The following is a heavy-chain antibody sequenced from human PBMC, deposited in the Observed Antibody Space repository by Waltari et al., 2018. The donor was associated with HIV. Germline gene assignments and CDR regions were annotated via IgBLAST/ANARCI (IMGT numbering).Heavy chain of an antibody. J-gene: IGHJ6*02. CDR1: GFTFDDYA. D-gene: IGHD3-10*01. CDR2: IIWMGCSM. CDR3: AKGTAEYYGSGRLGV. Sequence: EVQLVESGGGLVQPGRSLRLSCAASGFTFDDYAMPWVRQAPGKGVGGLSGIIWMGCSMGYADSVKGRVTIARDNANNSLYLQMNSLRAEDTALYYCAKGTAEYYGSGRLGVWGQGTTVTVSS. V-gene: IGHV3-9*01.